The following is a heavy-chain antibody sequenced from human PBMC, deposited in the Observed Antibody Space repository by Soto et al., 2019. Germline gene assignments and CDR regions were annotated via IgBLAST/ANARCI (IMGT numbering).Heavy chain of an antibody. D-gene: IGHD1-1*01. CDR3: ARESRTTRGRDGYQPGGGY. CDR1: GITFSSYA. Sequence: EVQLLESGGGLVQPGGSLRLSCAASGITFSSYAMSWVRQAPGKGLEWVSAISGSGGSTFYADSVKGRFTISRDNSKNTLYLQMNSLRAEDTAVYYCARESRTTRGRDGYQPGGGYWGQGTLVTVSS. CDR2: ISGSGGST. V-gene: IGHV3-23*01. J-gene: IGHJ4*02.